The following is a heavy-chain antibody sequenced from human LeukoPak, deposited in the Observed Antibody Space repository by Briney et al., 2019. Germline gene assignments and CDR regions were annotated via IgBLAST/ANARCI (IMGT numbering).Heavy chain of an antibody. Sequence: GRSLRLSCAASGSTFSSYGMHWVRQAPGKGLEWVAVISYDGSNKYYADSVKGRFTISRDNSKNTLYLQMNSLRAEDTAVYYCAKDSGGSGSLDYWGQGTLVTVSS. CDR1: GSTFSSYG. V-gene: IGHV3-30*18. D-gene: IGHD3-10*01. J-gene: IGHJ4*02. CDR2: ISYDGSNK. CDR3: AKDSGGSGSLDY.